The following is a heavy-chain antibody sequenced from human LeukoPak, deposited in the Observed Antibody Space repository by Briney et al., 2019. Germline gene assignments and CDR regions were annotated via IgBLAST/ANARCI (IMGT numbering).Heavy chain of an antibody. D-gene: IGHD3-10*01. Sequence: GGSFRLSCAASGFTFSSYGLHWFRQAPGKGLQGVAFIRYDGSNKYYADSVKGPFTISRDNYKNTLYQQMNSLRAEDTAVYYCSKDHPYYGSGRLGWRGQGTLVAVSS. CDR3: SKDHPYYGSGRLGW. V-gene: IGHV3-30*02. J-gene: IGHJ4*02. CDR1: GFTFSSYG. CDR2: IRYDGSNK.